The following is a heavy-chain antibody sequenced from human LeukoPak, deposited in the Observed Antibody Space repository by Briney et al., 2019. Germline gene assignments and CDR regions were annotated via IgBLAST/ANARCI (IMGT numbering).Heavy chain of an antibody. J-gene: IGHJ3*02. CDR3: ARRSGSYTPRNAFDM. Sequence: SQTLSLTCSVSNYSISSGFYWGWIRQSPGKGLEWMGKTYHSGSTYYNPALKSRVTISVDTSKNQFSLKLSSVTAADTAVYYCARRSGSYTPRNAFDMWGEGTLVTVSS. V-gene: IGHV4-38-2*02. CDR2: TYHSGST. CDR1: NYSISSGFY. D-gene: IGHD3-10*01.